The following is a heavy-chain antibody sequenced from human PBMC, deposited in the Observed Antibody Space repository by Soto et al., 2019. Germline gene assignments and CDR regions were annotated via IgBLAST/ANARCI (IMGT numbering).Heavy chain of an antibody. CDR2: ISYDGSNK. CDR1: GLTFSSYA. Sequence: GGSLRLSCAASGLTFSSYAMHWVRQAPGKGLEWVAVISYDGSNKYYADSVKGRFTISRDNSKNTLYLQMNSLRAEDTAVYYCATSHSSSGYAFDIWGQGTMVTVSS. D-gene: IGHD3-22*01. V-gene: IGHV3-30-3*01. CDR3: ATSHSSSGYAFDI. J-gene: IGHJ3*02.